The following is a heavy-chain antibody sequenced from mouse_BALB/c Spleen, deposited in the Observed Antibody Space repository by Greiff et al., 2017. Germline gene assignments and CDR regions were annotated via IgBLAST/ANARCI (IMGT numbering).Heavy chain of an antibody. D-gene: IGHD2-4*01. J-gene: IGHJ2*01. V-gene: IGHV2-9*02. CDR1: GFSLTSYG. Sequence: VQLQQSGPGLVAPSQSLSITCTVSGFSLTSYGVHWVRQPPGKGLEWLGVIWAGGSTNYNSALMSRLSISKDNSKSQVFLKMNSLQTDDTAMYYCAREGYDYDGRAFDYWGQGTTLTVSS. CDR2: IWAGGST. CDR3: AREGYDYDGRAFDY.